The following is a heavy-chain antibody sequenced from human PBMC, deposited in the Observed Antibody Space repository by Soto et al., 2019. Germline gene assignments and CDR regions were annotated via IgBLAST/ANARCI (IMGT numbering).Heavy chain of an antibody. CDR2: IYSGGST. D-gene: IGHD3-22*01. V-gene: IGHV3-66*01. Sequence: APGKGLEWVSVIYSGGSTYYADSVKGRFTISRDNSKNTLYLQINSLRAEDTAVYYCARGSPYYYDSSGYSAGYYYGMDVWGQGTTVTVSS. CDR3: ARGSPYYYDSSGYSAGYYYGMDV. J-gene: IGHJ6*02.